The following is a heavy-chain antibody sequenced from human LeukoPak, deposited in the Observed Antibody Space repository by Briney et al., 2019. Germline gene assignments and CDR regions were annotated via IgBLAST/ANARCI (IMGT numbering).Heavy chain of an antibody. CDR3: RGDGDLFDF. CDR2: ISKDGANV. V-gene: IGHV3-21*06. Sequence: RGSLRLSCVASGFTFRTYNMNWVRQPPGKGLEWVSFISKDGANVYYGDPVRGRFTISRDNAKNSIHLQMSGLRAEDWAVYCVRGDGDLFDFWGQGTLVSVSS. D-gene: IGHD4-17*01. J-gene: IGHJ4*02. CDR1: GFTFRTYN.